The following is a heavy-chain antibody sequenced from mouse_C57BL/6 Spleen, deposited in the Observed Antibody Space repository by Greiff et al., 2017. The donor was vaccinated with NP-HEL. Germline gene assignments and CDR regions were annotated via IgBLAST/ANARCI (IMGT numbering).Heavy chain of an antibody. V-gene: IGHV3-5*01. J-gene: IGHJ2*01. D-gene: IGHD1-1*01. CDR3: ARDRYYYGSNYFDD. CDR1: GISITTGNYR. CDR2: IYYSGTI. Sequence: EVQLQESGPGLVKPSQTVFLTCTVTGISITTGNYRWSWIRQFPGNKLEWIGYIYYSGTITYNPSLTSRTTITRDTPKNQFFLEMNSMTAEDTATYYCARDRYYYGSNYFDDWGQGTTLTVSS.